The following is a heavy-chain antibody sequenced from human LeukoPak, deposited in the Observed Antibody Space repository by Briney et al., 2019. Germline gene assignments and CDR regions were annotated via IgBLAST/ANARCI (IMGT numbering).Heavy chain of an antibody. V-gene: IGHV1-2*02. J-gene: IGHJ3*02. CDR1: GYTFTGYY. CDR3: TIQYDNLLLTSSIVASHI. Sequence: ASVKVSCKASGYTFTGYYMHWVRQAPGQGLEWMGWINPNSGGTNYAQKFQGRVTMTRDTSISTAYMELSRLRSDDTAVYYSTIQYDNLLLTSSIVASHIWSQRTIVTVSS. D-gene: IGHD1-26*01. CDR2: INPNSGGT.